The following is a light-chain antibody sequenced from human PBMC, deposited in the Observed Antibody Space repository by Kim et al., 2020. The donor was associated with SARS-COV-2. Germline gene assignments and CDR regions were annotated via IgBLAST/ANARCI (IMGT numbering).Light chain of an antibody. CDR1: KLGDKY. CDR2: QDS. Sequence: SYELTQPPSVSVSPGQTASITCSGDKLGDKYASWYQQKPGQSPVLVIYQDSKRPSGIPERFSGSNSGNTATLTISGTQAMDEADYYCQAWDSTFGGGTKLTVL. CDR3: QAWDST. V-gene: IGLV3-1*01. J-gene: IGLJ2*01.